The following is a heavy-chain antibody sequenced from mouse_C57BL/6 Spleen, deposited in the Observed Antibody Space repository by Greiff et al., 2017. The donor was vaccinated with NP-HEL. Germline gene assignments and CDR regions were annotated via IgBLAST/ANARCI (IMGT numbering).Heavy chain of an antibody. J-gene: IGHJ3*01. V-gene: IGHV10-1*01. CDR3: VRHDSNYGAGFAY. Sequence: EVQRVESGGGLVQPKGSLKLSCAASGFSFNTYAMNWVRQAPGKGLEWVARIRSKSNNYATYYADSVKDRFTISRDDSESMLYLQMNNLKTEDTAMYYCVRHDSNYGAGFAYWGQGTLVTVSA. CDR2: IRSKSNNYAT. CDR1: GFSFNTYA. D-gene: IGHD2-5*01.